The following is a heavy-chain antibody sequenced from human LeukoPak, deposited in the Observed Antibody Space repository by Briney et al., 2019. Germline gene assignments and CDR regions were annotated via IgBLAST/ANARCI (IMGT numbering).Heavy chain of an antibody. CDR2: INPNSGGT. D-gene: IGHD1-26*01. J-gene: IGHJ6*03. V-gene: IGHV1-2*02. CDR3: ARAGLSSGSYYMDV. CDR1: GYTFTGYY. Sequence: ASVKVSCKASGYTFTGYYMHWVRQAPGQGLEWMGWINPNSGGTNYAQKFQGRVTMTRDTSISTAYMEPSRLRSDDTAVYYCARAGLSSGSYYMDVWGKGTTVTVSS.